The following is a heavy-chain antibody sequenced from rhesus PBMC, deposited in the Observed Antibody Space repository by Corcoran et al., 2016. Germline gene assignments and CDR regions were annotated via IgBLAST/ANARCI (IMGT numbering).Heavy chain of an antibody. CDR1: GDSLSSYW. D-gene: IGHD6-37*01. CDR3: ARYMDSGGWSGICDL. CDR2: INGNGGTT. J-gene: IGHJ3*01. V-gene: IGHV4-80*01. Sequence: QVQLQESGPGLVKPSETLSLTCAVAGDSLSSYWWSWIRQPPGKGLEWIGEINGNGGTTNYNSSLKSRVTISKDAAKNQFSLRLSSVTAADTAVYYCARYMDSGGWSGICDLWGQGLRVTVSS.